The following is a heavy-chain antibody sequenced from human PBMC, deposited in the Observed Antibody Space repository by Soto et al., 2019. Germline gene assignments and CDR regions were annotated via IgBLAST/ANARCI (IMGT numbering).Heavy chain of an antibody. D-gene: IGHD1-26*01. V-gene: IGHV3-9*01. J-gene: IGHJ4*02. CDR3: AKLGRERSYFDF. CDR1: GFTFGDSV. CDR2: IGWNGGSI. Sequence: GGSLRLSCAASGFTFGDSVMHWVRQAPGKGLEWVSGIGWNGGSIAYADSVKGRFTISRDNAKSSLHLQMNSLRLEDTALYYCAKLGRERSYFDFWGQGXQVTVSS.